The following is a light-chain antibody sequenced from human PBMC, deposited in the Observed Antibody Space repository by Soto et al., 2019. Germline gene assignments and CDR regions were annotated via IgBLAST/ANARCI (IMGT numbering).Light chain of an antibody. CDR1: RTVDGNY. V-gene: IGKV3-20*01. J-gene: IGKJ3*01. Sequence: EVVLTQSPGTLSLSPGERATLSCRAGRTVDGNYLAWYHQKPGQAPRLLIHSASTRAPGIPDRFSASGAGTDFTLTISRLEPEDSAVYYCQQYSASPRTFGPGTKVDIK. CDR3: QQYSASPRT. CDR2: SAS.